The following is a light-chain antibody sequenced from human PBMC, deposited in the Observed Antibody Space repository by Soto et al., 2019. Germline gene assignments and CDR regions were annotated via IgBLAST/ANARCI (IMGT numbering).Light chain of an antibody. CDR1: PSVSSSY. CDR2: GAS. Sequence: EIVLTQSPGPLSLSPGERATLSCSASPSVSSSYLAWYQQKPGQAPRLLIYGASSRATGIPGRFSGSGSGTDFTLNISSLEPEDFAVYYCQHYGRSPFTFGPGTKVDIK. V-gene: IGKV3-20*01. CDR3: QHYGRSPFT. J-gene: IGKJ3*01.